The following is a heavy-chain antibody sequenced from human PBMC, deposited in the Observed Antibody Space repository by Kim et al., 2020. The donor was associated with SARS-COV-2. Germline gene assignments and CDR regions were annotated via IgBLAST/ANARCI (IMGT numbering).Heavy chain of an antibody. Sequence: GGSLRLSCAASGFTVSSNYMSWVRQAPGKGLEWVSVIYSGGSTYYADSVKGRFTISRDNSKNTLYLQMNSLRAEDTAVYYCARAPQSYYYYGMDVWGQGTTVTVSS. CDR2: IYSGGST. V-gene: IGHV3-66*01. J-gene: IGHJ6*02. CDR3: ARAPQSYYYYGMDV. CDR1: GFTVSSNY.